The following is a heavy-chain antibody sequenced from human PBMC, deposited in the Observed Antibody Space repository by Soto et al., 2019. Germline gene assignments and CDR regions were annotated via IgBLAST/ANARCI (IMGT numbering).Heavy chain of an antibody. CDR1: GSTFSSYG. CDR3: AKDSH. CDR2: ISYDGSNK. V-gene: IGHV3-30*18. J-gene: IGHJ4*02. Sequence: GGSLRLSCAASGSTFSSYGMHWVRQAPGKGLEWVAVISYDGSNKYYADSVKGRFTISRDNSKNTLYLQMNSLRAEDTAVYYCAKDSHWGQGTLVTVSS.